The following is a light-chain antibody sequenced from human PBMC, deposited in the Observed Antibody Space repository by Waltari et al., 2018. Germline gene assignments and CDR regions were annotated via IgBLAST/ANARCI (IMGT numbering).Light chain of an antibody. V-gene: IGKV4-1*01. CDR3: HQYYSNRMCT. CDR1: QSVLYSSNNRNY. J-gene: IGKJ1*01. Sequence: DIVMTQSPDSLAVSLGERATINCKSSQSVLYSSNNRNYLAWYQQKPGQPPKMLIYWASTRESGVPDRFSGSGSGTDFTLTISSLQAEDVAVYYCHQYYSNRMCTFGQGTKVEIK. CDR2: WAS.